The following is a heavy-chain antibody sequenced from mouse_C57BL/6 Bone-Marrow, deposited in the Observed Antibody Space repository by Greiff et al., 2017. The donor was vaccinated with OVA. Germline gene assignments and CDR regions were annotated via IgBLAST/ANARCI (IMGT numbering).Heavy chain of an antibody. D-gene: IGHD1-1*01. CDR1: GYTFTNYW. CDR2: IYPGGGYT. Sequence: VQLQQSGAELVRPGTSVKMSCKASGYTFTNYWIGWAKQRPGHGLEWIGDIYPGGGYTNYNEKFKGKATLTADKSSSTAYMQFSSLTSEDSAIYYCARGGYYGRTSYWYFDVWGTGTTVTVSS. V-gene: IGHV1-63*01. CDR3: ARGGYYGRTSYWYFDV. J-gene: IGHJ1*03.